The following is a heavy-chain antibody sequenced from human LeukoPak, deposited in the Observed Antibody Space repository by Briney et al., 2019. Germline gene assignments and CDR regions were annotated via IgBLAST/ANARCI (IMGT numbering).Heavy chain of an antibody. V-gene: IGHV4-34*01. CDR1: GGSFSGYY. J-gene: IGHJ6*02. Sequence: PSETLSLTCAVYGGSFSGYYWSWIRQPPGKGLEWIGEINHSGSTNYNPSLKSRVTISVDTSKNQFSLKLSSVTAADTAVYYCARSRITIFGIDLYGMDVWGQGTTVTVSS. CDR2: INHSGST. CDR3: ARSRITIFGIDLYGMDV. D-gene: IGHD3-3*01.